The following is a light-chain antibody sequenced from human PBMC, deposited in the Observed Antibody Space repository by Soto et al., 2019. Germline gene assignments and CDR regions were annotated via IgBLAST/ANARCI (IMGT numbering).Light chain of an antibody. Sequence: QSVLTQTASVSGSPGQSITISCTGTSSDVGDYNLVSWYQQHLGKAPKLMIYEDIERPSGVSDRFSGSKSGNTASLTISGLQAEDEADYYCCSYARSNVVFGTGTKLTVL. CDR2: EDI. CDR1: SSDVGDYNL. V-gene: IGLV2-23*01. J-gene: IGLJ1*01. CDR3: CSYARSNVV.